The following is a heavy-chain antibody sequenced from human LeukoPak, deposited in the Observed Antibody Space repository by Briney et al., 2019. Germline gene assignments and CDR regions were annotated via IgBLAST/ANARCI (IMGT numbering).Heavy chain of an antibody. J-gene: IGHJ4*02. CDR2: ISWNSGSI. Sequence: GGSLRLSCAASGFTFDDYAMHWVRQAPGKGLEWVSGISWNSGSIGYADSVKGRFTFSRDNAKNSLYLQMNSLRAEDTALYYCAKEMATTPCFDYWGQGTLVTVSS. V-gene: IGHV3-9*01. CDR3: AKEMATTPCFDY. D-gene: IGHD5-24*01. CDR1: GFTFDDYA.